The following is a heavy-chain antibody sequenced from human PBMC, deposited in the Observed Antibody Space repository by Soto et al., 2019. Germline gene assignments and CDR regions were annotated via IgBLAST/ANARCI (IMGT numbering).Heavy chain of an antibody. CDR1: GDSISTVDYF. CDR3: ARGRYCLTGRCFPNWFDS. Sequence: SETLSLTCSVSGDSISTVDYFWAWIRQPPGQALEYIGYIYKSATTYYNPSFEGRVAISLDTSKSHFSLNVTSVTAADTAVYFCARGRYCLTGRCFPNWFDSWGQGTLVTSPQ. J-gene: IGHJ5*01. CDR2: IYKSATT. V-gene: IGHV4-30-4*01. D-gene: IGHD2-15*01.